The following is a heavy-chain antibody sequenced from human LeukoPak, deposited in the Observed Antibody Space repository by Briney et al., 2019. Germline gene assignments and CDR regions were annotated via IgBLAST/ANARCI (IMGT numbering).Heavy chain of an antibody. CDR2: ISYDGSNE. CDR3: AKDRFGWELSWFDP. Sequence: GGSLRLSCAASGFTFSSYGMHWVRQAPGKGLEWVAVISYDGSNEYYADSVKGRFTISRDNSKNTLYLQMNSLRAEDTAVYYCAKDRFGWELSWFDPWGQGTLVTVSS. D-gene: IGHD1-26*01. J-gene: IGHJ5*02. CDR1: GFTFSSYG. V-gene: IGHV3-30*18.